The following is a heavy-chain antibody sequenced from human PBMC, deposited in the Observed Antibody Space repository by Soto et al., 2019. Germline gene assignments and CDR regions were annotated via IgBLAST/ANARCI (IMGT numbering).Heavy chain of an antibody. Sequence: GGSLRLSCAASGFTFNDFYMNWVRQAPGKGLEYVSAISSNGSSTYYADSVKGRFTISRDNAKNTLYLQMNSLRAEDTAVYYCAKIFRYYDFWSGLPSMDVWGQGTTVTVSS. CDR1: GFTFNDFY. D-gene: IGHD3-3*01. CDR2: ISSNGSST. J-gene: IGHJ6*02. CDR3: AKIFRYYDFWSGLPSMDV. V-gene: IGHV3-23*01.